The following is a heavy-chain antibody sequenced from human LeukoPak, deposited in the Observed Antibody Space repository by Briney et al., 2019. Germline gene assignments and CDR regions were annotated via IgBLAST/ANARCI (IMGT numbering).Heavy chain of an antibody. D-gene: IGHD2-21*02. CDR2: TSYDGSNK. CDR1: GFPFSTYL. Sequence: GGSLRLSCAASGFPFSTYLMHWIRQAPAKGLEWVAVTSYDGSNKYYADSVMGRFTISRDNSKNTLYLQVNSLRAEDTAVYYCARQRPNSDCFDYWGQGTLVTVSS. CDR3: ARQRPNSDCFDY. J-gene: IGHJ4*02. V-gene: IGHV3-30-3*01.